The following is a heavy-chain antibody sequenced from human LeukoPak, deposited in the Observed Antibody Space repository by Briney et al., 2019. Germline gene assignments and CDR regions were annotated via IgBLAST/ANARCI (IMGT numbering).Heavy chain of an antibody. Sequence: TGGSLRLSCEASGFTFSDSWMTWVRQAPGKGLEWVAHIKEDGTDKQYVDSVKGRFTISRDNAKKSLFLQVNSLRAEDTALYYCARDRGWFTFDSWGQGTRVTVSS. V-gene: IGHV3-7*01. CDR2: IKEDGTDK. D-gene: IGHD6-19*01. CDR3: ARDRGWFTFDS. CDR1: GFTFSDSW. J-gene: IGHJ4*02.